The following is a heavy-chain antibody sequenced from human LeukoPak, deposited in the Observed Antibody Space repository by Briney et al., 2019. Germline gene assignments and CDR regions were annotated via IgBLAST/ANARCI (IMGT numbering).Heavy chain of an antibody. D-gene: IGHD3-10*01. Sequence: GASVKVSCKASGYTFTGYYMHWVRQAPGQGLEWMGWINTNTGNPTYAQGFTGRFVFSLDTSVSTAYLQISSLKAEDTAVYYCARGVRGVDYWGQGTLVTVSS. J-gene: IGHJ4*02. CDR1: GYTFTGYY. CDR3: ARGVRGVDY. V-gene: IGHV7-4-1*02. CDR2: INTNTGNP.